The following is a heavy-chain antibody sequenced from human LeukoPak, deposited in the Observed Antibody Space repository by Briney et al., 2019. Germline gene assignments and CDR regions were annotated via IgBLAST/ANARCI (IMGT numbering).Heavy chain of an antibody. CDR3: ARGNSDGKREDY. CDR1: GGSIASGGYY. J-gene: IGHJ4*02. CDR2: INYSGNT. V-gene: IGHV4-31*03. Sequence: SQTLSLTCTVSGGSIASGGYYWSWIRQHPGKGLEWIGFINYSGNTYYNPSLKSRVTISRDTSRNQFSLKLSSVTAADTAVYYCARGNSDGKREDYWGPGTLLTVSS. D-gene: IGHD2-15*01.